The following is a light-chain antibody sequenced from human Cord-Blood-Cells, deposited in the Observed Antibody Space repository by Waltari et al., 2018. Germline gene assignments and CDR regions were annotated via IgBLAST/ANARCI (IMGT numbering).Light chain of an antibody. V-gene: IGKV4-1*01. Sequence: DIVMTQSPDSLAVSLGERATINCKSSQSVLYSSNNKNYLAWYQQKPGQRPKLLIYWASTRKSGVPDRFIGRGSGTDFTLTISSLQAEDVAVYYCQQYYSTPPTVGQGTKVEIK. J-gene: IGKJ1*01. CDR2: WAS. CDR1: QSVLYSSNNKNY. CDR3: QQYYSTPPT.